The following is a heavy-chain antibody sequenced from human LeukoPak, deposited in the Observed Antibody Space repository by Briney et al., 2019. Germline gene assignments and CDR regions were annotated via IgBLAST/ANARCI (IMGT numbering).Heavy chain of an antibody. Sequence: GRSLRLSCAASGFTFSSYGMHWVRQAPGKGLEWVAVISYDGSNKYYADSVKGRFTISRDNSKNTLYLQMNSLRAEDTAVYYCAKDSSDSSGYYFDYFDYWGQGTLVTVSS. V-gene: IGHV3-30*18. CDR3: AKDSSDSSGYYFDYFDY. J-gene: IGHJ4*02. CDR1: GFTFSSYG. CDR2: ISYDGSNK. D-gene: IGHD3-22*01.